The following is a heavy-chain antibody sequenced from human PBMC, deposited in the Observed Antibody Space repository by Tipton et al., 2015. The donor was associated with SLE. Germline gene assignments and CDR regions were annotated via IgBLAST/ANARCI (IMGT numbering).Heavy chain of an antibody. V-gene: IGHV4-34*01. Sequence: TLSLTCAVYGGSFSGYYWSWIRQPPGKGLEWIGEINHSGSTNYNPSLKSRVTISVDTPKNQFSLKLSSVTAADTAVYYCARGSTGIVVVPAAHYYYYYMDVWGKGTTVTVSS. J-gene: IGHJ6*03. CDR3: ARGSTGIVVVPAAHYYYYYMDV. CDR1: GGSFSGYY. CDR2: INHSGST. D-gene: IGHD2-2*01.